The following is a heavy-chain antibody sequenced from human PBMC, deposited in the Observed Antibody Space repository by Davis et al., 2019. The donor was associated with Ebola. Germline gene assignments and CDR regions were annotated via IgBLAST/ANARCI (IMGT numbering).Heavy chain of an antibody. V-gene: IGHV3-30*04. D-gene: IGHD5-24*01. CDR1: GFTFSSYA. CDR3: ARATILDY. J-gene: IGHJ4*02. CDR2: ISYDGSDK. Sequence: GESLKISCAASGFTFSSYAMHWVRQAPGKGLEWVSVISYDGSDKYYADSVKGRFTISRDDSKNTVFLQMNSLRAEDTAVYYCARATILDYWGQGTLVTVSS.